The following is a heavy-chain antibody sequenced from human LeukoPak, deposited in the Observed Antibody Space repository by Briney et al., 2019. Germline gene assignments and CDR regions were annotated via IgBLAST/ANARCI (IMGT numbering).Heavy chain of an antibody. CDR1: GFTFSNAW. CDR3: TAGTGRSDFDY. Sequence: GGSLNLSCAASGFTFSNAWMSWVRQAPGRGREWVGRIKRKGDDGTIDYAAPVKGRLSVSRDDSKNMLYLQMNSLKSEDTAVYYCTAGTGRSDFDYWGQGTLVTVSS. J-gene: IGHJ4*02. D-gene: IGHD3/OR15-3a*01. CDR2: IKRKGDDGTI. V-gene: IGHV3-15*01.